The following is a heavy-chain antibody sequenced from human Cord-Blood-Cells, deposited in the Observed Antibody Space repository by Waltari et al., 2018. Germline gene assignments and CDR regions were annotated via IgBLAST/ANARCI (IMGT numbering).Heavy chain of an antibody. CDR1: GFSLSTSGMC. J-gene: IGHJ4*02. CDR2: IDWDDDK. D-gene: IGHD4-17*01. Sequence: QVTLRESGPALVKPTQTLTLTCTFSGFSLSTSGMCVSWIRQPPGKALEWLALIDWDDDKYYSTSLKTRLTIPKDTSKNQVVLTMTNMDPVDTATYYCARNYGGNSYFDYWGQGTLVTVSS. V-gene: IGHV2-70*01. CDR3: ARNYGGNSYFDY.